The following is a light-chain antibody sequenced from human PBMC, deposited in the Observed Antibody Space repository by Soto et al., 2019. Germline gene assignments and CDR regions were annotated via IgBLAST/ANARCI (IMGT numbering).Light chain of an antibody. J-gene: IGKJ1*01. CDR3: QHYHSYPWT. V-gene: IGKV1-5*01. CDR2: DAS. CDR1: QSISSW. Sequence: DIQMPQSPSTLSASVGDRVIITCRASQSISSWLACYRQKPVEAPKVLIYDASSLESGDPSRFRGSGSGTDFTLTISSLEPVDFAAYYCQHYHSYPWTFGQGAKVEIK.